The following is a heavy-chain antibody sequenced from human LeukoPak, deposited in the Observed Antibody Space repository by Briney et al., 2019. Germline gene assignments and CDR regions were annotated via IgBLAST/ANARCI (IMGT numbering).Heavy chain of an antibody. J-gene: IGHJ6*04. CDR2: MSSRGRPI. Sequence: GGSLRLSCAASRLTFSSYEVNWATQATGEGGEWVSSMSSRGRPIFYGDCVKGSFTLQRDNAKNSLYLQMHSLRAGDTAVYYCARVAGRHHYYGMAVWGEGTTLTVSS. D-gene: IGHD6-13*01. CDR1: RLTFSSYE. CDR3: ARVAGRHHYYGMAV. V-gene: IGHV3-48*03.